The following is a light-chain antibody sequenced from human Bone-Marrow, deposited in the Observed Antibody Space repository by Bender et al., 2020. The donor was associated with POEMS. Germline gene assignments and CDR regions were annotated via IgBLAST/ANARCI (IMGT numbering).Light chain of an antibody. V-gene: IGLV1-36*01. J-gene: IGLJ3*02. CDR3: SAWDDSLSGWV. CDR1: SPNIGNHG. Sequence: QSVVTQPPSLSEAPRQRVTISCSGSSPNIGNHGVNWYQQLPGEAPKLLIYYDDLLTPGVSDRFSASKSGTSASLAISELQSEDEALYYCSAWDDSLSGWVFGGGATLTGL. CDR2: YDD.